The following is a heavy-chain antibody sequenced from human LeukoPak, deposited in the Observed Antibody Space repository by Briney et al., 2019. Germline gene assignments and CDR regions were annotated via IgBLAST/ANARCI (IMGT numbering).Heavy chain of an antibody. CDR3: ASPRGSSQIFDY. J-gene: IGHJ4*02. D-gene: IGHD6-13*01. CDR2: IIPIFGTA. Sequence: SVKVSCKASGGTSSSYAISWVRQAPGQGLEWMGGIIPIFGTANYAQKFQGRVTITADESTSTAYMELSSLRSEDTAVYYCASPRGSSQIFDYWGQGTLVTVSS. V-gene: IGHV1-69*01. CDR1: GGTSSSYA.